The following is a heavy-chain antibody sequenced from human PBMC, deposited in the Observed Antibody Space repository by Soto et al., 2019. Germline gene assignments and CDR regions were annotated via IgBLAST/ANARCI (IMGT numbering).Heavy chain of an antibody. J-gene: IGHJ4*02. D-gene: IGHD5-18*01. CDR1: GDSISSNNW. CDR3: ASWFGYSYAFNY. Sequence: SETLSLTCAVSGDSISSNNWWSWVRQPPGKGLEWIGEIYHSGSTHYNPSLKSRVTISVDTSKNQFSLRLRSVTAADTAVYYCASWFGYSYAFNYWGQGTLVTVSS. CDR2: IYHSGST. V-gene: IGHV4-4*02.